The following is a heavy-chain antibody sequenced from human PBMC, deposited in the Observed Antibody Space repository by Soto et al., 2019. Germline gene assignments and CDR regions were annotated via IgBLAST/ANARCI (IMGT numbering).Heavy chain of an antibody. J-gene: IGHJ3*02. CDR1: GFTVSSHA. V-gene: IGHV3-23*01. CDR3: APHVSCSGGSCQYDAFAI. D-gene: IGHD2-15*01. Sequence: EVPVLESGGGLVQPGGSLRLSCEGSGFTVSSHAMTWIRQAPGKGPEWVSTVTADGGTYYADSVKGRFAMSRDTSENTQYLQMISLGAEDTAAYYCAPHVSCSGGSCQYDAFAIRGQGTMVTVSS. CDR2: VTADGGT.